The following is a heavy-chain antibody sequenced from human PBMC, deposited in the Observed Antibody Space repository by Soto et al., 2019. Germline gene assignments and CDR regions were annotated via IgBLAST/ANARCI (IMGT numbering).Heavy chain of an antibody. Sequence: GGSLRLSCAASGFTFSSYAMSWVRQAPGKGLEWVSAISGSGGSTYYADSVKGRFTISRDNSKNTLYLQMNSLRAEDTAVYYCAKDQDTAMGIYYYYGMDVWGQGTTVTVSS. D-gene: IGHD5-18*01. CDR3: AKDQDTAMGIYYYYGMDV. J-gene: IGHJ6*02. V-gene: IGHV3-23*01. CDR2: ISGSGGST. CDR1: GFTFSSYA.